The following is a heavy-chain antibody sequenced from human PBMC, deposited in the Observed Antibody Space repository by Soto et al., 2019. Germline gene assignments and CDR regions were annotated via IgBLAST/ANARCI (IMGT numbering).Heavy chain of an antibody. Sequence: GGSLRLSCAASGFTFSSYAMSWVRQAPGKGLEWVSAISGSGGSTYYADSVKGRFTISRDNSKNTLYLQMNSLRAEDTAVYYCAKAGGGYCSSTSCYKAGSYCYYGMDVWGQGTTVTVSS. V-gene: IGHV3-23*01. CDR2: ISGSGGST. J-gene: IGHJ6*02. D-gene: IGHD2-2*02. CDR3: AKAGGGYCSSTSCYKAGSYCYYGMDV. CDR1: GFTFSSYA.